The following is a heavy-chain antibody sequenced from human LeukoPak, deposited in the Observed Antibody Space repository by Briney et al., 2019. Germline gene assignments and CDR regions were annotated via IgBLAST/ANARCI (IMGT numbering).Heavy chain of an antibody. J-gene: IGHJ5*02. D-gene: IGHD3-22*01. CDR3: ARGHHDSSGYYNWFDP. V-gene: IGHV4-59*01. CDR1: GGSISSYY. CDR2: IYYSGST. Sequence: PSETLSLTCTVSGGSISSYYWSWIRQPPGKGLEWIGYIYYSGSTNYNPSLKSRVTISVDTSKNQFSLKLSSVTVADTAVYYCARGHHDSSGYYNWFDPWGQGTLVTVSS.